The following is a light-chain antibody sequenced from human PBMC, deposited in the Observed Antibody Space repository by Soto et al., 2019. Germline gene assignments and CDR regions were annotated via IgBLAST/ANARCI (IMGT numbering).Light chain of an antibody. CDR3: QQYYDTPPR. CDR1: QSVLHSSNNKMY. J-gene: IGKJ1*01. CDR2: WAS. Sequence: DIVMTQSPDSLAVSLGERATINCKSSQSVLHSSNNKMYLAWYQQQPGQPPKLLIYWASIRESGVPDRISGSGSETGFTIASDSLQAEDVPVYYCQQYYDTPPRFGQGTKVEIK. V-gene: IGKV4-1*01.